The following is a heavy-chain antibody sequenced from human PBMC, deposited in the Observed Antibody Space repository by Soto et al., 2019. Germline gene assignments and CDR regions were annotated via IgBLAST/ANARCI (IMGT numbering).Heavy chain of an antibody. CDR1: GGSLSSYY. V-gene: IGHV4-59*12. CDR3: ARDKITGLFDY. CDR2: IYYRGSI. J-gene: IGHJ4*02. Sequence: PSETLSLTCVVSGGSLSSYYWSWIRQPPGKGLEWIGYIYYRGSINYKPSLKSRVTISVDTSKNQFSLKLTSVTAANTAVYYCARDKITGLFDYWGQGTLVTVSS. D-gene: IGHD2-8*02.